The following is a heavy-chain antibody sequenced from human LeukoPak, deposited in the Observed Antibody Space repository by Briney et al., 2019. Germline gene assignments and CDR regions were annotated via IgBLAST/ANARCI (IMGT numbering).Heavy chain of an antibody. CDR2: FDPEDGET. Sequence: ASVKVSCKASGYTFTSYYMHWVRQAPGQGLEWMGGFDPEDGETIYAQKFQGRVTMTEDTSTDTAYMELSSLRSEDTAVYYCATGWGLGLFDYWGQGTLVTVSS. CDR1: GYTFTSYY. CDR3: ATGWGLGLFDY. V-gene: IGHV1-24*01. D-gene: IGHD2-21*01. J-gene: IGHJ4*02.